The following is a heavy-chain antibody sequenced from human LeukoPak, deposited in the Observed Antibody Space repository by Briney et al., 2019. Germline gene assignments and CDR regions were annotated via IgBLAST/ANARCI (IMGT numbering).Heavy chain of an antibody. Sequence: GSLKLSCTASGYTFTSYGISWVRQAPGQGLEWMGWISAYNGNTNYAQTLQGRVTMTTDTSTSTAYMQLRSLRSDDTAVYYCARALISGQQLVRLAYWGQGTLVSVSS. CDR1: GYTFTSYG. V-gene: IGHV1-18*01. D-gene: IGHD6-13*01. CDR2: ISAYNGNT. CDR3: ARALISGQQLVRLAY. J-gene: IGHJ4*02.